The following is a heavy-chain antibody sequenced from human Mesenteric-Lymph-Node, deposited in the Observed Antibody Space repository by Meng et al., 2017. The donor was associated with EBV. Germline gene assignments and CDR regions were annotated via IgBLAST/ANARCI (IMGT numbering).Heavy chain of an antibody. CDR1: EYTFTGYY. CDR2: IDPNSGDT. J-gene: IGHJ4*02. D-gene: IGHD5/OR15-5a*01. CDR3: ARDSRVSLDY. V-gene: IGHV1-2*06. Sequence: QVQLVQPGAEVKKPGASVKVSCKASEYTFTGYYMHWVRQAPGQGLEWMGRIDPNSGDTVYAQKFQGRVTMTKDTSISTAYMELSRLTSDDTAVYYCARDSRVSLDYWGQGTLVTVSS.